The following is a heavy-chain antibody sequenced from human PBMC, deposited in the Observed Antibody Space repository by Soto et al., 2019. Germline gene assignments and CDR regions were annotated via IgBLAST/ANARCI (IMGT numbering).Heavy chain of an antibody. CDR2: INAGNGNT. J-gene: IGHJ5*02. D-gene: IGHD5-12*01. CDR3: ARGGYSDYDESRDWFDP. CDR1: GYTFTSYA. Sequence: SVKVSCKASGYTFTSYAMHWVRQAPGQRLEWMGRINAGNGNTKYSQKFQGRITITRDTSASTAYMELSSLRSEDTAVYYCARGGYSDYDESRDWFDPWGQGTLVTVSS. V-gene: IGHV1-3*01.